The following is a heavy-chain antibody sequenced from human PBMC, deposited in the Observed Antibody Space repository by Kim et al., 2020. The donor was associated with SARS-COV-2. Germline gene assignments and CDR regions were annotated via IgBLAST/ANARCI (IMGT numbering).Heavy chain of an antibody. CDR2: INSDGSIT. Sequence: GGSLRLSCAASGFTFSTYWMHWVRQTPGKGLVWVSRINSDGSITDYADSVKGRFTISTDNAKNTLYLLMNSLRVEDTAVYYCTRDPEYCSGTSCYGMDVWGHGTTLTVSS. V-gene: IGHV3-74*01. CDR1: GFTFSTYW. CDR3: TRDPEYCSGTSCYGMDV. J-gene: IGHJ6*02. D-gene: IGHD2-2*01.